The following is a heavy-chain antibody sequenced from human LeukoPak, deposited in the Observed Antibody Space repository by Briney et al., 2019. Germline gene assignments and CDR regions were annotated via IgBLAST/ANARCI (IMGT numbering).Heavy chain of an antibody. Sequence: PSETLSLTCAVSEGSSSSGGYSWSWIRQPPGKGLEWIGYIYHSGSTYYNPSLKSRVTISVDRSKNQFSLRLSSVTAADTAVYYCARESYGDSGGYFDYWGQGTLVTVSS. D-gene: IGHD4-17*01. V-gene: IGHV4-30-2*01. J-gene: IGHJ4*02. CDR3: ARESYGDSGGYFDY. CDR1: EGSSSSGGYS. CDR2: IYHSGST.